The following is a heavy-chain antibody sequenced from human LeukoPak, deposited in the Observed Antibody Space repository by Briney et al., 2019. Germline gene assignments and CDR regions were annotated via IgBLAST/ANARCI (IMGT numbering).Heavy chain of an antibody. J-gene: IGHJ4*02. CDR3: ARDQGSSSVLVH. V-gene: IGHV3-30-3*01. CDR1: GFTFSSYA. Sequence: GGSLRLSCAASGFTFSSYAMHWVRQAPGKGLEWVAVISYDGSNKYYADSVKGRFTISRDNSKNTLYLQMNSLRAEDTAVYYCARDQGSSSVLVHWGQGTLVTVSS. CDR2: ISYDGSNK. D-gene: IGHD6-6*01.